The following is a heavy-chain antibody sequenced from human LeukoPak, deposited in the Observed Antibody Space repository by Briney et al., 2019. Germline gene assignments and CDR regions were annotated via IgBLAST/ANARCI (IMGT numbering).Heavy chain of an antibody. J-gene: IGHJ6*02. D-gene: IGHD3-16*01. V-gene: IGHV3-7*01. Sequence: GESLRLSCAASGFTLRDYWLSWVRQAPGKGLEWVANMNQDGSAKGYVDSVKGRFTISRENARNSLYLQMSSLRPEDTAVYYCATYTRWVAGDVWGQGTTVSVSS. CDR1: GFTLRDYW. CDR3: ATYTRWVAGDV. CDR2: MNQDGSAK.